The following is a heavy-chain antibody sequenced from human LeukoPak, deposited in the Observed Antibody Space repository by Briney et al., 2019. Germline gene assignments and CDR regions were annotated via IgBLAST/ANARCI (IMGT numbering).Heavy chain of an antibody. J-gene: IGHJ3*02. V-gene: IGHV4-4*07. CDR1: GGSISSYY. Sequence: KPSETLSLTCSVSGGSISSYYWSWIRQSAGKGLEWIGRIYSSGSTNYNPSLKSRVTMSIDTSKNSISLKLSSVIAADTAVYYCARYGSTIFDIWGRGTIVTVSS. CDR3: ARYGSTIFDI. D-gene: IGHD2-2*03. CDR2: IYSSGST.